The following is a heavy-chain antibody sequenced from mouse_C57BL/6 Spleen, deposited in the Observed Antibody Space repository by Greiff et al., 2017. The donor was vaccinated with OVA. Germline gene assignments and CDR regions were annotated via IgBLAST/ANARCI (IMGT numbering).Heavy chain of an antibody. Sequence: QVQLQQPGAELVRPGTSVKLSCKASGYTFTSYWMHWVKQRPGQGLEWIGVIDPSDSYTNYNQKFKGKATLTVDTSSSTAYMQLSSLTSEDSAVYYCARRGLHWYFDVWGTGTTVTVSS. V-gene: IGHV1-59*01. CDR2: IDPSDSYT. CDR1: GYTFTSYW. D-gene: IGHD3-3*01. CDR3: ARRGLHWYFDV. J-gene: IGHJ1*03.